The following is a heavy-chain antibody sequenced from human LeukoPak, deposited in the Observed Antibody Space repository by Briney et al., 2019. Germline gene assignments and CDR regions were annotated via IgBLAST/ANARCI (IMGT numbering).Heavy chain of an antibody. CDR1: GGSISSYY. V-gene: IGHV4-59*01. CDR3: ARGGSGGGNSADWYFDL. D-gene: IGHD4-23*01. J-gene: IGHJ2*01. CDR2: INYSGST. Sequence: PSETLSLTCTVSGGSISSYYWSWIRQPPGKGLEWIGYINYSGSTNYNPSLNSRVTISVDTSKNQFSLKLGSVTAADTAVYYCARGGSGGGNSADWYFDLWGRGTLVTVSS.